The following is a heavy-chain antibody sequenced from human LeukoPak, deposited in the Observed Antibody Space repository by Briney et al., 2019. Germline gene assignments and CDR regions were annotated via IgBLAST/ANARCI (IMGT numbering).Heavy chain of an antibody. Sequence: QSGGSLRLYCAASGFTFSSYWMSWVRQAPGKGLEWVANINQDGSAKYYVDSVKGRFTISKDNAKKSLYLLMNSLRAEDTAVYYCARGDYYDSGTSFIDAFDIWGQGTKVTVSS. V-gene: IGHV3-7*01. D-gene: IGHD3-10*01. CDR3: ARGDYYDSGTSFIDAFDI. CDR1: GFTFSSYW. J-gene: IGHJ3*02. CDR2: INQDGSAK.